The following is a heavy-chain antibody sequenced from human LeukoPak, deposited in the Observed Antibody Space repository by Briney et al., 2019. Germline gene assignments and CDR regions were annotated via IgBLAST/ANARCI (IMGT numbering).Heavy chain of an antibody. J-gene: IGHJ4*02. V-gene: IGHV4-34*01. D-gene: IGHD2-15*01. CDR2: INHSGST. CDR1: GGSFSGYY. Sequence: SETLSLTCAVYGGSFSGYYWSWIRQPPGKGLEWIGEINHSGSTNYNPSLKSRVTISVDTSKNQFSLKLSSVTAADTAVYYCARMGCSGGSCYYYFDYWGQGTLVTVSS. CDR3: ARMGCSGGSCYYYFDY.